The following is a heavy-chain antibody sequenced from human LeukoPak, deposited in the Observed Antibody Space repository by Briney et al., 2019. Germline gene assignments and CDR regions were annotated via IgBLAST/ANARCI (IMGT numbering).Heavy chain of an antibody. V-gene: IGHV3-23*01. Sequence: GGSLRLSCVASGFTFSTYAMNWVRQVPGKGLDWVSVISAAGGSTYYADSEKGRFTISRDNSKNTLYLQMNSLRAEDTAIYYCMKGYYYGSGTYSRAFDYWGQGTLVTVSS. CDR2: ISAAGGST. CDR1: GFTFSTYA. J-gene: IGHJ4*02. CDR3: MKGYYYGSGTYSRAFDY. D-gene: IGHD3-10*01.